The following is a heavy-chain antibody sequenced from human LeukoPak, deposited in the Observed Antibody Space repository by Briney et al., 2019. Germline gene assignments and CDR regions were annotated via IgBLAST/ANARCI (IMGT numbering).Heavy chain of an antibody. CDR1: GFTFSSYG. Sequence: PGGPLRLSCAASGFTFSSYGMHWVRQAPGKALEWVTFSRYDGSHQDYADSVKGRFTISRDNSKNTLYLQMNSLRAEDTAVYYCVKDQKEEVAPYYYFDYWGQGTLVTVSS. V-gene: IGHV3-30*02. CDR2: SRYDGSHQ. D-gene: IGHD2-15*01. J-gene: IGHJ4*02. CDR3: VKDQKEEVAPYYYFDY.